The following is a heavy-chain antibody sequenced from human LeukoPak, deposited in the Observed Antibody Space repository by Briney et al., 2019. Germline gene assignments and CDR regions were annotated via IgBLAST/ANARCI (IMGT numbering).Heavy chain of an antibody. CDR2: ISAYNGNT. J-gene: IGHJ6*02. CDR1: GYTFTSYG. CDR3: ARDGYGQYYYGWGTSGYYHYYAMDV. Sequence: ASVKVSCKASGYTFTSYGISWVRQAPGQGLEWMGWISAYNGNTNYAQKLQGRVTMTTDTSTSTAYMELRSLRSDDTAVYYCARDGYGQYYYGWGTSGYYHYYAMDVWGQGTTVTVSS. V-gene: IGHV1-18*01. D-gene: IGHD3-10*01.